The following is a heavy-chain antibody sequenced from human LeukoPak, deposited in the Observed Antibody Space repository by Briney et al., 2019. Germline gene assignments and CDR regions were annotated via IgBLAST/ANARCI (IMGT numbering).Heavy chain of an antibody. D-gene: IGHD1-1*01. V-gene: IGHV1-69*05. CDR1: GGTFSSYA. Sequence: GASVKVSCKASGGTFSSYAISWVRQAPGQGLEWMGGIIPNFGTANYAQKFQGRVAITTDESTSTAYMELSSLRSEDTAVYYCARGPPYSVGLEPTGDYMDVWGKGTTVTVSS. CDR2: IIPNFGTA. CDR3: ARGPPYSVGLEPTGDYMDV. J-gene: IGHJ6*03.